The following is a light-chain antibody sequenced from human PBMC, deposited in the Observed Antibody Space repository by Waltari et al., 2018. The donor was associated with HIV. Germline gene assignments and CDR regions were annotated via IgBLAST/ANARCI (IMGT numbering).Light chain of an antibody. J-gene: IGLJ2*01. CDR2: KDS. V-gene: IGLV1-40*01. CDR1: DSNIGTHV. Sequence: QSVLTQPPSVSGAPGQRVTLSCTGSDSNIGTHVVHWYQQLPGTAPPLLIYKDSNRPSGVPDRCSSSKSGTSASLAISGRQAEDEADYYCQSYDSNLSGSIFGGGTKLTV. CDR3: QSYDSNLSGSI.